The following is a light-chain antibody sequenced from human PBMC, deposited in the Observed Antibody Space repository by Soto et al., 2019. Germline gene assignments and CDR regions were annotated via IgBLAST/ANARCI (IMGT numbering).Light chain of an antibody. Sequence: ETVMTQSPATLSVSPGVRATLSCWAGPSVSRNLAWYQQKPGQAPRLLIYGASTRATGIPARFSASGYGTQFTLTISSLQSRDSALYFCQQYSNWPPFTFGPGTKLDV. J-gene: IGKJ3*01. CDR3: QQYSNWPPFT. V-gene: IGKV3-15*01. CDR2: GAS. CDR1: PSVSRN.